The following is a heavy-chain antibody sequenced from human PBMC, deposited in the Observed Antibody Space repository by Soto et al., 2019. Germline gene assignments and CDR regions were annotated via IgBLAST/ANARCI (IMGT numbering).Heavy chain of an antibody. CDR1: GGSISSSSYY. CDR3: ARHRPVVAADYYYYYYMDV. CDR2: IYYSGST. Sequence: SETLSLTCTVSGGSISSSSYYWGWIRQPPGKGLEWIGSIYYSGSTYYNPSLKSRVTISVDTSKNQFSLKLSSVTAADTAVYYCARHRPVVAADYYYYYYMDVWGKGTTVTVSS. J-gene: IGHJ6*03. V-gene: IGHV4-39*01. D-gene: IGHD2-15*01.